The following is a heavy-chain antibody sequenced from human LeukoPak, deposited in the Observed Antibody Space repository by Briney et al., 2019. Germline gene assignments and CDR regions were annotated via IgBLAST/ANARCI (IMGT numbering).Heavy chain of an antibody. CDR1: GGSISSSSYY. J-gene: IGHJ4*02. V-gene: IGHV4-39*07. CDR3: ARVRDTMVRGVIAN. CDR2: FSYSGTT. Sequence: SETLSLTCTASGGSISSSSYYWGWIRQSPGKGLEWIGSFSYSGTTYYNPSLKSRVTISVDTSKNQFSLKLSSVTAADTAVYYCARVRDTMVRGVIANWGQGTLVTVSS. D-gene: IGHD3-10*01.